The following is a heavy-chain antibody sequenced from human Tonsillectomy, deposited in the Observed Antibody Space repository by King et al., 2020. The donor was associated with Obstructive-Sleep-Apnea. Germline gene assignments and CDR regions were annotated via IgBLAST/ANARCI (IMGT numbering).Heavy chain of an antibody. CDR3: ARGGADDRPNDAFDV. J-gene: IGHJ3*01. D-gene: IGHD3-16*01. V-gene: IGHV1-8*02. Sequence: VQLVESGAEVKKPGASVKVSCTASGYAFTDFDINWVRQATGQGLEWMGWMNPNSDNKAYAQKFQGIITMTRNTSMSTAYMALSGLRSEDTAVYYCARGGADDRPNDAFDVWGQGKMVTVSS. CDR1: GYAFTDFD. CDR2: MNPNSDNK.